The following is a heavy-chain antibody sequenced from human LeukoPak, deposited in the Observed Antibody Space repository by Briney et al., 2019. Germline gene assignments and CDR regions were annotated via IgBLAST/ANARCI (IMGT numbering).Heavy chain of an antibody. CDR1: RFTFSSYW. CDR2: IKQDGSEK. J-gene: IGHJ4*02. CDR3: ASQYLGVNYFDY. V-gene: IGHV3-7*01. D-gene: IGHD3-3*01. Sequence: GGSLRLSCAASRFTFSSYWMTWVRQAPGNGLECVANIKQDGSEKYYVDSVKGRFTISRDNAKNSLYLQMNSLRAEDTAVYYCASQYLGVNYFDYWGQGTLVTVSS.